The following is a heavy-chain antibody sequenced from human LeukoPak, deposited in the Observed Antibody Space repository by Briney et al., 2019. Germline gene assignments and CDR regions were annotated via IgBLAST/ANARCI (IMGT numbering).Heavy chain of an antibody. Sequence: GASVKVSCKTSGYRFSDYSISWVRQAPGQGLQWMGWINTYNGNTEYAQSLQGRATMTIDTATATAYLEVRSLISDDTAVYYCARDLGEGAKRDLDFWGQGTLVTVSS. CDR1: GYRFSDYS. D-gene: IGHD1-26*01. CDR3: ARDLGEGAKRDLDF. J-gene: IGHJ4*02. CDR2: INTYNGNT. V-gene: IGHV1-18*01.